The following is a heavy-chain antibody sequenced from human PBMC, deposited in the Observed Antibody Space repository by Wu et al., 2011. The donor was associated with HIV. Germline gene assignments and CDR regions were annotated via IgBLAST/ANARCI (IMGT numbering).Heavy chain of an antibody. CDR1: GYTFSGNY. Sequence: KVSCKASGYTFSGNYMHWLRQAPGQGLEWMGWVNPHSGDPRYGQDFQGRVIMTRDTSTSTAYMELSNLTSDDTAVYYCAREVVGDIISAVFFDIWGQGTMVTVSS. CDR2: VNPHSGDP. V-gene: IGHV1-2*02. CDR3: AREVVGDIISAVFFDI. D-gene: IGHD1-26*01. J-gene: IGHJ3*02.